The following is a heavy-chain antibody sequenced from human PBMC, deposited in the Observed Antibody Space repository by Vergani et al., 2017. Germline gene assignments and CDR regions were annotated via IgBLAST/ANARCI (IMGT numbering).Heavy chain of an antibody. CDR2: INHRGTV. J-gene: IGHJ4*02. D-gene: IGHD3-9*01. CDR3: ARGKINYDNISFDS. Sequence: VQLVESGGGLVKPGGSLRLSCVASGFTFSHYSMNWVRQAPGKGLEWIGEINHRGTVNSNPSLKRRLTISVDTSKNHFSLKLTSVTAADTAMYYCARGKINYDNISFDSWGQGTLVTVSS. V-gene: IGHV4-34*01. CDR1: GFTFSHYS.